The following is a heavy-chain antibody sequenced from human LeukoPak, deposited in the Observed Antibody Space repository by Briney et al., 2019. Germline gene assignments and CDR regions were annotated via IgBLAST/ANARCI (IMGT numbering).Heavy chain of an antibody. D-gene: IGHD2-8*01. J-gene: IGHJ3*02. V-gene: IGHV3-21*01. CDR3: ARDCTNGVCYTGGFDDAFDI. CDR2: ISSSSSYI. Sequence: PGGSLRLSCAASGFTFSSYSMNWVRQAPGKGLEWVSSISSSSSYIYYADSVKGRFTISRDNAKNSLYLQMNSLRAEDTAVYYCARDCTNGVCYTGGFDDAFDIWGQGTMVTVSS. CDR1: GFTFSSYS.